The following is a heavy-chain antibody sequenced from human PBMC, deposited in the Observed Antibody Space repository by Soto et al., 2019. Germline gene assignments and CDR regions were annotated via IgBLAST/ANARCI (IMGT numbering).Heavy chain of an antibody. CDR3: AREGYSYGAHYYYGMDV. J-gene: IGHJ6*02. D-gene: IGHD5-18*01. Sequence: GGSLRLSCAASGFTFSSYAMHWVRQAPGKGLEWVAVISYDGSNKYYADSVKGRFTISRDNSKNTLYLQMNSLRAEDTAVYYCAREGYSYGAHYYYGMDVWGQGTTVTVSS. V-gene: IGHV3-30-3*01. CDR2: ISYDGSNK. CDR1: GFTFSSYA.